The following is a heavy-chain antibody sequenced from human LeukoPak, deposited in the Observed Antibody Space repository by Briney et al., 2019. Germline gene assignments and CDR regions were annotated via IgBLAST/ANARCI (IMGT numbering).Heavy chain of an antibody. J-gene: IGHJ4*02. CDR2: ISAYNGNT. Sequence: ASVKVSCKASGYTFTSYGISWVRQAPGQGLEWMGWISAYNGNTNYAQKLQGRVTMTTDTSTSTAYMELRSLRSDDTAVYYCARLGYDGYYYGSGSYYIPNYFDYWGQGTLVTVSS. D-gene: IGHD3-10*01. CDR1: GYTFTSYG. CDR3: ARLGYDGYYYGSGSYYIPNYFDY. V-gene: IGHV1-18*01.